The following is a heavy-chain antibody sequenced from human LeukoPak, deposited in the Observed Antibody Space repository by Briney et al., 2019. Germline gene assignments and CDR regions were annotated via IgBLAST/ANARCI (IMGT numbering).Heavy chain of an antibody. J-gene: IGHJ5*02. D-gene: IGHD3-3*01. CDR3: ARGPSDFWCGYWFDP. CDR1: GFTVSSNY. V-gene: IGHV3-53*01. CDR2: IYSGGST. Sequence: PGGSLRLSCAASGFTVSSNYMSWVRQAPGKGLEWVSVIYSGGSTYYADSVKGRFTISRDNSKNTLYLQMNSLRAEDTAVYYCARGPSDFWCGYWFDPWGQGTLVTVSS.